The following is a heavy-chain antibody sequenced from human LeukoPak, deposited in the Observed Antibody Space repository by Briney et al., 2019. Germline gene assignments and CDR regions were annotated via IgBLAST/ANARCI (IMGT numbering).Heavy chain of an antibody. CDR1: GGTFSSYA. J-gene: IGHJ4*02. CDR3: ARGEGTIYSSSTHFDY. V-gene: IGHV1-69*01. Sequence: GASVKVSCKASGGTFSSYAISWVRQAPGQGLEWMGGIMPIFGTANYAQKFQGRVTITADESTSTAYMELSSLRSEDTAGYYCARGEGTIYSSSTHFDYWGQGTLVTVSS. D-gene: IGHD6-13*01. CDR2: IMPIFGTA.